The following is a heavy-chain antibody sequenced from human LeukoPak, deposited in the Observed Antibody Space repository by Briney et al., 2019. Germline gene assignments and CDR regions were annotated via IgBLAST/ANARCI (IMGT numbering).Heavy chain of an antibody. Sequence: PGGSLRLSCAASGFTVSSNYMSWVRQAPGKGLEWVSVIYSGGSTYYADSVKGRFTISRDLSKSTLYLQMNSLRVEDTAVYYCAGVDSSGWYCFDYWGQGTLVTVSS. CDR2: IYSGGST. D-gene: IGHD6-19*01. CDR3: AGVDSSGWYCFDY. J-gene: IGHJ4*02. CDR1: GFTVSSNY. V-gene: IGHV3-53*01.